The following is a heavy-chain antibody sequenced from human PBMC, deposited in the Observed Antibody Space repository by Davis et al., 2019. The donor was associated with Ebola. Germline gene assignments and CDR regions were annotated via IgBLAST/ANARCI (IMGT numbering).Heavy chain of an antibody. V-gene: IGHV3-74*03. CDR1: GFTFSSYW. Sequence: GESLKISCAASGFTFSSYWMHWVRQAPGKGLVWVSCINRDGSTTTYADSVKGRFTISRDNAKNSLYLQMNSLRAEDTAVYYCAKVQRGDWGQGTLVTVSS. J-gene: IGHJ4*02. CDR2: INRDGSTT. D-gene: IGHD3-10*01. CDR3: AKVQRGD.